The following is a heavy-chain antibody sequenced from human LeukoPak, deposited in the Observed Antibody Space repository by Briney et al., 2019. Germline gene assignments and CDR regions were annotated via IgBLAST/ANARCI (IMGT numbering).Heavy chain of an antibody. CDR1: GYTFTSYG. D-gene: IGHD2-15*01. J-gene: IGHJ6*02. Sequence: ASVNVSCKASGYTFTSYGISWVRQAPGQGLEWMGWISAYNGNTNYAQKLQGRVTMTTDTSTSTAYMELRSLRSDETAVYYCARAAGVAATFYYGMDVWGQGTTVTVSS. CDR2: ISAYNGNT. CDR3: ARAAGVAATFYYGMDV. V-gene: IGHV1-18*01.